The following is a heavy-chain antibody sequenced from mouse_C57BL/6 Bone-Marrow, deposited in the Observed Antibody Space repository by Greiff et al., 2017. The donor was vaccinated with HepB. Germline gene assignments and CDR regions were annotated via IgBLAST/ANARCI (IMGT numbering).Heavy chain of an antibody. CDR2: IYPRSGNT. J-gene: IGHJ4*01. CDR1: GYTFTSYG. CDR3: ARSTMVTTRTRLYAMDY. Sequence: QVQLQQSGAELARPGASVKLSCKASGYTFTSYGISWVKQRTGQGLEWIGEIYPRSGNTYYNEKFKGKATLTADKSSSTAYMELRSLTSEDSAVYFCARSTMVTTRTRLYAMDYWGEGTSVTVSS. V-gene: IGHV1-81*01. D-gene: IGHD2-2*01.